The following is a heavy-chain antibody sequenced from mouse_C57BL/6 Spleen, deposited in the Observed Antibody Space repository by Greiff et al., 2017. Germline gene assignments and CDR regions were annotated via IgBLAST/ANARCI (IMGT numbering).Heavy chain of an antibody. CDR1: GYTFSSYA. CDR2: ISAGGSYT. D-gene: IGHD4-1*01. J-gene: IGHJ3*01. CDR3: ARGSSRTGPFAY. Sequence: EVKLMESGGGLVKPGGSLKLSCAASGYTFSSYAMSWVRQTPEKRLEWVATISAGGSYTYYPDNVKGRFTLSRDNAKNNLYLQMSHLTSEDTAMYVCARGSSRTGPFAYWGQGTLVTVSA. V-gene: IGHV5-4*03.